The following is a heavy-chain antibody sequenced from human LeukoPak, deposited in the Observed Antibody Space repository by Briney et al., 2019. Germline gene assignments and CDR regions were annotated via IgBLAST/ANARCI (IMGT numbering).Heavy chain of an antibody. CDR2: IYTSGST. J-gene: IGHJ6*02. D-gene: IGHD1-26*01. Sequence: SETLSLTCAVYGGSFSGYYWSWIRQPAGKGLEWIGRIYTSGSTNYNPSLKSRVTMSVDTSKNQFSLKLSSVTAADTAVYYCARDVGIGGYYYYYGMDVWGQGTTVTVSS. CDR3: ARDVGIGGYYYYYGMDV. V-gene: IGHV4-4*07. CDR1: GGSFSGYY.